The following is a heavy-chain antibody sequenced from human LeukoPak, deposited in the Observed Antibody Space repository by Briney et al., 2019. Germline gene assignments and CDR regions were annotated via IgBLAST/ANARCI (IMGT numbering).Heavy chain of an antibody. V-gene: IGHV4-34*01. CDR1: GGSFSGYY. CDR2: INHSGST. CDR3: AKGLYYYGSGSHSYFDY. J-gene: IGHJ4*02. D-gene: IGHD3-10*01. Sequence: PSEILSLTCAVYGGSFSGYYWSWIRQPPGKGLEWIGEINHSGSTNYNPSLKSRVTISVDTSKNQFSLKLSSVTAADTAVYYCAKGLYYYGSGSHSYFDYWGQGTLVTVSS.